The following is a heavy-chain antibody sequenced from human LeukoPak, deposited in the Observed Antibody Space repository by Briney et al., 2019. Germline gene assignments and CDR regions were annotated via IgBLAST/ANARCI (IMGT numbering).Heavy chain of an antibody. J-gene: IGHJ5*02. CDR2: VYDSGST. CDR1: GGSVSSGSYY. CDR3: ARGPPGRVYDSSKKGLFDP. V-gene: IGHV4-61*01. Sequence: SETLSLTCTVSGGSVSSGSYYWSWIRQPPGKGLEWIGYVYDSGSTNYNPSLKSRVTISVDTSNNQFSLRLTSVTAEDTAMYYCARGPPGRVYDSSKKGLFDPWGQGTLVTVSS. D-gene: IGHD3-22*01.